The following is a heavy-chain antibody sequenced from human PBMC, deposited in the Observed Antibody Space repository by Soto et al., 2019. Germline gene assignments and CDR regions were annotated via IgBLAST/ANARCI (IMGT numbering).Heavy chain of an antibody. J-gene: IGHJ6*02. Sequence: GASVEVSCKASGYTFTGYYMHWLRQAPGQGLEWMGWINPNSGGTNYAQKFQGWVTMTRDTSISTAYMELSRLRSDDTAVYYCAREGSYGSGSLRNYYGMDVWGQGTTVTVSS. CDR3: AREGSYGSGSLRNYYGMDV. CDR2: INPNSGGT. V-gene: IGHV1-2*04. CDR1: GYTFTGYY. D-gene: IGHD3-10*01.